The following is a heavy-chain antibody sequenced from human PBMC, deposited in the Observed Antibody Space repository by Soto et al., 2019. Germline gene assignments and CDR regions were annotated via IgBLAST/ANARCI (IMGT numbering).Heavy chain of an antibody. D-gene: IGHD1-1*01. CDR1: GGAFTDYS. CDR2: IVPLHKTS. CDR3: AIWSHWNLLYYSGLEV. J-gene: IGHJ6*01. V-gene: IGHV1-69*06. Sequence: QVHLLQSGTEVKKPGSSLKVSCKVSGGAFTDYSLNWVRHAPGQGLEWLGGIVPLHKTSNYSLKFLGRGEITADINPTTVYMYMRDLTTDDTATYYWAIWSHWNLLYYSGLEVWGQRTTGIVSS.